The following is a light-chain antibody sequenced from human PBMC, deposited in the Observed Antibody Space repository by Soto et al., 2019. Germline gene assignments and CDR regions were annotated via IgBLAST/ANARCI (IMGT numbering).Light chain of an antibody. CDR1: SSDVGGYNY. Sequence: QSALTQPASVSASPGQSITISCTGTSSDVGGYNYVSWYQQHPGKAPKLIIYEVNNRPSGVSNRFSGSKSGNTASLTISGLQPEDEADYYCTSYTGRNTYFFGSGTKVTVL. J-gene: IGLJ1*01. V-gene: IGLV2-14*01. CDR3: TSYTGRNTYF. CDR2: EVN.